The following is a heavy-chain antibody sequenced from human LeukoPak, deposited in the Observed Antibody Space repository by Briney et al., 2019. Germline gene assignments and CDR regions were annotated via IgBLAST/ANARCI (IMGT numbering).Heavy chain of an antibody. J-gene: IGHJ4*02. CDR1: GGTFSSYA. Sequence: GASVKVSCKASGGTFSSYAISWVRQAPGQGLEWMGRIIPILGIANYAQKFQGRVTITADKSTSTAYMELSSLRSEDTAVYYCASAVWELLNEGFDYWGQGTLVTVSS. V-gene: IGHV1-69*04. CDR2: IIPILGIA. D-gene: IGHD1-26*01. CDR3: ASAVWELLNEGFDY.